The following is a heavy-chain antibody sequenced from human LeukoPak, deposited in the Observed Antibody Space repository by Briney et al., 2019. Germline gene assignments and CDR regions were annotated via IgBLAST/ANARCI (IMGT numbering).Heavy chain of an antibody. CDR3: AKWGDFDILTGYYVSDF. D-gene: IGHD3-9*01. J-gene: IGHJ4*02. V-gene: IGHV3-23*01. CDR2: VTGSGGST. CDR1: GFTFSNYA. Sequence: GASLRLSCVASGFTFSNYAMSWVRQAAGKRLEWVSAVTGSGGSTYYADSVKGRFTISRDSSRNTLFLQMNSLRAEDTAIYYCAKWGDFDILTGYYVSDFWGQGTLVTVSS.